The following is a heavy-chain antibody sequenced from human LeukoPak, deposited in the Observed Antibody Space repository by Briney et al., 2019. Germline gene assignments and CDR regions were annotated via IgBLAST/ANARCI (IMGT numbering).Heavy chain of an antibody. Sequence: GGSLRLSCAASGFTFSSHAMSWVRQAPGKGLEWVSAISGSGGSTYYADSVKGRFTISRDSSKNTLYLQMNSLRAEDTAVYYCAKDFYYDSSGYSSDYWGQGTLVTVSS. J-gene: IGHJ4*02. CDR2: ISGSGGST. V-gene: IGHV3-23*01. CDR1: GFTFSSHA. D-gene: IGHD3-22*01. CDR3: AKDFYYDSSGYSSDY.